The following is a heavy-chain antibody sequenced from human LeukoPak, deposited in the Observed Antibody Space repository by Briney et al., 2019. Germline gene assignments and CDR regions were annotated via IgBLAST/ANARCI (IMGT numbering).Heavy chain of an antibody. CDR3: AHRPSGDYATYFDY. Sequence: SGPTLVKPTQTLTLTCTFSGVSRSASGVGVGWIRQPPGKALGWLALIYWDDDKRYSPSLKSRLTITKDTSKNQVVLTMTNMDPVDTATYYCAHRPSGDYATYFDYWGQGTLVTVSS. D-gene: IGHD4-17*01. CDR1: GVSRSASGVG. V-gene: IGHV2-5*02. CDR2: IYWDDDK. J-gene: IGHJ4*02.